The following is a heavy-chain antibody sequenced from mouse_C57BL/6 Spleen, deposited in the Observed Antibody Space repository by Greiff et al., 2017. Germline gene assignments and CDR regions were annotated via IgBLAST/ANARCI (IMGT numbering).Heavy chain of an antibody. V-gene: IGHV1-64*01. D-gene: IGHD1-1*01. CDR3: ARSGITTVVATNFDV. CDR1: GYTFTSYW. CDR2: IHPNSGST. Sequence: QVQLQQSGAELVKPGASVKLSCKASGYTFTSYWMHWVKQRPGQGLEWIGMIHPNSGSTNYNEKFKSKATLTVDKSSSTAYMQLSSLTSEDSAVYYCARSGITTVVATNFDVWGTGTTVTVSS. J-gene: IGHJ1*03.